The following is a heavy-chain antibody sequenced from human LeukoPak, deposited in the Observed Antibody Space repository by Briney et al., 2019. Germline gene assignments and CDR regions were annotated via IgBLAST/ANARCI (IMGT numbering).Heavy chain of an antibody. J-gene: IGHJ5*02. V-gene: IGHV4-59*01. D-gene: IGHD6-6*01. CDR1: GGSSSSYY. CDR2: IYYSGST. CDR3: ARGSYNWFDP. Sequence: SETLSLTCAVSGGSSSSYYWRWIRQPQGKGLEWIGYIYYSGSTNYNPSLKSRVTISVDTSKNQFSLKLSSVTAADTAVYYCARGSYNWFDPWGQGTLVTVSS.